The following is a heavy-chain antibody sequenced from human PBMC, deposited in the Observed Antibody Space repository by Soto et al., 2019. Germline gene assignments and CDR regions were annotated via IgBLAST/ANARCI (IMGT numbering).Heavy chain of an antibody. Sequence: PSETLSLTCAVSGGSISSSNWWSWVRQPPGKGLEWIGEIYHSGSTYYNPSLKSRVTISLDTSKNQFSLRLSSVTAADTAMYYCARSSIAPRLFLYPFDSCGQGTLVTVSS. D-gene: IGHD6-6*01. CDR2: IYHSGST. CDR1: GGSISSSNW. CDR3: ARSSIAPRLFLYPFDS. J-gene: IGHJ4*02. V-gene: IGHV4-4*02.